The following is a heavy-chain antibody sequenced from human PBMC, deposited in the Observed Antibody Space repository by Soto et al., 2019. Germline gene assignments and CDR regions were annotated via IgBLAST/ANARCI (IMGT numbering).Heavy chain of an antibody. D-gene: IGHD1-7*01. J-gene: IGHJ4*02. CDR1: GFSFSSDS. CDR3: ARDPNTGTTLEWADS. Sequence: GGSLRLSCAGSGFSFSSDSMGWVRQAPGKGLEWVASTSSSGSFMNYADSVKGRFTISRDNAKNSLYLQMSGLKDEDTAVYYCARDPNTGTTLEWADSWGQGTLATAS. CDR2: TSSSGSFM. V-gene: IGHV3-21*01.